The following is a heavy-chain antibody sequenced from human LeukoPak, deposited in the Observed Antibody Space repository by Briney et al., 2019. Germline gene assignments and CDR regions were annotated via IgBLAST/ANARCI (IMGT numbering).Heavy chain of an antibody. CDR1: GFTFTAYT. Sequence: GGSLRLSCAASGFTFTAYTINWVRQAPGKGLEWVSYISGSTTDIYYADPVKGRFTISRDNAKRSVYLQMNSLGVEDTAVYYCARDIHSVAFDIWGQGTMVTVSS. CDR2: ISGSTTDI. J-gene: IGHJ3*02. CDR3: ARDIHSVAFDI. V-gene: IGHV3-21*01.